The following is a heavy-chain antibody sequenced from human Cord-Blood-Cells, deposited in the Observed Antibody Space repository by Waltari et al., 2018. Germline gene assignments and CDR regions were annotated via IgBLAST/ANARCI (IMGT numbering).Heavy chain of an antibody. CDR3: ARGDIAAAGLDY. V-gene: IGHV1-3*01. J-gene: IGHJ4*02. D-gene: IGHD6-13*01. CDR2: INAGNDNT. CDR1: GYSFPTDS. Sequence: QVQLVQSGDEGKKPGASVKVSCKASGYSFPTDSVHWVRQAPGQRLEWMGWINAGNDNTKYSQKFQGRVTITRDTSASTAYMELSSLRSEDTAVYYCARGDIAAAGLDYWGQGTLVTVSS.